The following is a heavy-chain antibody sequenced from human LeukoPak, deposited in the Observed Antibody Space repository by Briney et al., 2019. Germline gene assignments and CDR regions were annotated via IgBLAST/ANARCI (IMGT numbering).Heavy chain of an antibody. V-gene: IGHV4-31*03. J-gene: IGHJ6*02. CDR2: TYYSGST. CDR1: GGSISSGGYY. Sequence: SQTLSLTCTVSGGSISSGGYYWSWIRQHPGKGLEWIGYTYYSGSTYYNPSLKSRVTISVDTSKNQFSLKLSSVTAADTAVYYCASANGGITGTTTYYYGMDVWGQGTTVTVSS. CDR3: ASANGGITGTTTYYYGMDV. D-gene: IGHD1-20*01.